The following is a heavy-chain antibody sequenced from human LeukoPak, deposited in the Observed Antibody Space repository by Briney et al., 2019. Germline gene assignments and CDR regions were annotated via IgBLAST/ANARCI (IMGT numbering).Heavy chain of an antibody. D-gene: IGHD6-13*01. CDR3: AREEQHQRGRHFEY. CDR2: INPNSGGT. J-gene: IGHJ4*02. CDR1: GYTFTGYY. V-gene: IGHV1-2*02. Sequence: GASVKVSCKASGYTFTGYYMHWVRQAPGQGLEWMGWINPNSGGTNYAQKFQGRVIMTRDTSISTAYMELSRLRSDDTAVYYCAREEQHQRGRHFEYWGQGTLVTVSS.